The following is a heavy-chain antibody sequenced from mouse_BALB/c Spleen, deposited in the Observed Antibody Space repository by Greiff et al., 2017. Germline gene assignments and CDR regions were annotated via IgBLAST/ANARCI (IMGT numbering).Heavy chain of an antibody. Sequence: EVKLVESGGGLVQPGGSMKLSCVASGFTFSSYWMSWVRQSPEKGLEWVAEIRLKSDNYATHYAESVKGKFTISRDDSKSRLYLQMNSLRAEDTGIYYCTRIYYDYDYPKSYAMDYWGQGTSVTVSS. J-gene: IGHJ4*01. CDR3: TRIYYDYDYPKSYAMDY. CDR1: GFTFSSYW. V-gene: IGHV6-6*02. D-gene: IGHD2-4*01. CDR2: IRLKSDNYAT.